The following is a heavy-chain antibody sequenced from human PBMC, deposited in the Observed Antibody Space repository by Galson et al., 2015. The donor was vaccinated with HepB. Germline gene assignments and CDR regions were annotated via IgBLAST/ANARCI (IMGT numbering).Heavy chain of an antibody. CDR1: GFSFSTYS. D-gene: IGHD5-12*01. CDR3: VKLGLGRYSGYDGRDY. J-gene: IGHJ4*02. CDR2: ISDTSRTT. Sequence: SLRLSCAASGFSFSTYSMDWVRQAPGKGLEWVSYISDTSRTTYYADSVKGRFTISRDNSKNTLYLQMSSLRAEDTAVYYCVKLGLGRYSGYDGRDYWGQGTLVTVSS. V-gene: IGHV3-64D*06.